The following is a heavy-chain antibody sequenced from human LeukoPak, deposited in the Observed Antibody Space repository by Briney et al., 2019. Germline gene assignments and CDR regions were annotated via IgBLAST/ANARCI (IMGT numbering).Heavy chain of an antibody. CDR1: GFTFDDYV. CDR3: TRGSGSYPDY. CDR2: VNWSGGST. J-gene: IGHJ4*02. V-gene: IGHV3-20*04. Sequence: GGSLRLSCAGSGFTFDDYVMSWVRQAPGKGLELVSSVNWSGGSTAYADSVKGRFTISRDNAKNSLYLQMNSLRAEDTALYYCTRGSGSYPDYWGQGTLVTVSS. D-gene: IGHD1-26*01.